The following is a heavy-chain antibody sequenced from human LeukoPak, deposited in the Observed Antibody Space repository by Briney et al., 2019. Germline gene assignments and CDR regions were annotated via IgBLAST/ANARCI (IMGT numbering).Heavy chain of an antibody. D-gene: IGHD1-26*01. J-gene: IGHJ4*02. CDR3: AKDFIAMSEWEPLGD. CDR1: GFTFSSYS. V-gene: IGHV3-21*01. CDR2: ISSSSSYI. Sequence: GGSLRLSRAASGFTFSSYSMNWVRQAPGKGLEWVSSISSSSSYIYYADSVKGRFTISRDNAKNSLYLQMNSLRAEDTAVYYCAKDFIAMSEWEPLGDWGQGTLVTVSS.